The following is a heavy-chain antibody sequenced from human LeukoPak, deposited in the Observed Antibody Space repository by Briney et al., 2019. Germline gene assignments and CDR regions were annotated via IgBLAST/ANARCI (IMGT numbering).Heavy chain of an antibody. Sequence: SETLSLTCTVSGGSISSGSYYWSWIRQPAGKGLEWIGRIYTSGSTNYNPSLKSRVTISVDTSKNQFSLKLSSVTAADTAVYYCARNTVTRTYYYYYYYMDVWGKGTTVTISS. CDR1: GGSISSGSYY. CDR2: IYTSGST. V-gene: IGHV4-61*02. D-gene: IGHD4-11*01. J-gene: IGHJ6*03. CDR3: ARNTVTRTYYYYYYYMDV.